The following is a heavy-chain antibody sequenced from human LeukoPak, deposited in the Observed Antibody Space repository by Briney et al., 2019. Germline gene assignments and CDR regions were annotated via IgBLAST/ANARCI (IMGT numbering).Heavy chain of an antibody. V-gene: IGHV4-59*12. CDR1: GGSISSYY. CDR2: IYYSGST. J-gene: IGHJ4*02. D-gene: IGHD3-10*01. CDR3: ARGEEYGSGTVHFDY. Sequence: SETLSLTCTVSGGSISSYYWSWIRQPPGKGLEWIGYIYYSGSTNYNPSLKSRVTISVDTSKNQFSLSLNSVTAADTAVFYCARGEEYGSGTVHFDYWGQGILVTVSS.